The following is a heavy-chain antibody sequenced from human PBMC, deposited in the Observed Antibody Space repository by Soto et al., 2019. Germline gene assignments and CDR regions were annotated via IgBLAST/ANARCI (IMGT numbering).Heavy chain of an antibody. CDR3: AKVRSIHYDLWSGYYLGGVDY. D-gene: IGHD3-3*01. V-gene: IGHV3-23*01. CDR1: GFTFSSYA. Sequence: EVQLLESGGGLVQPGGSLRLSCAASGFTFSSYAMSWVRQAPGKGLEWVSAISGSGGSTYYADSVKGRFTISRDNSKNTLYLQTNSLRAEDTAVYYCAKVRSIHYDLWSGYYLGGVDYWGQGTLLTVSS. J-gene: IGHJ4*02. CDR2: ISGSGGST.